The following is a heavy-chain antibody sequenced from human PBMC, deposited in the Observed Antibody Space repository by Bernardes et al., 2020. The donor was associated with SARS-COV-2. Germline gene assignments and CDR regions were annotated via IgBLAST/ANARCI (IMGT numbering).Heavy chain of an antibody. CDR1: GFTFRRYG. CDR3: ARDASNGLVDGFDI. V-gene: IGHV3-48*01. CDR2: ISGAGFTT. J-gene: IGHJ3*02. D-gene: IGHD6-6*01. Sequence: GSLRLSCVGSGFTFRRYGMNWVRQAPGKGLQWVSYISGAGFTTYYADSVRGRFTISRDKAKNSLYLQMNTLSAEDTAVYYCARDASNGLVDGFDIWGQGQWSPSLQ.